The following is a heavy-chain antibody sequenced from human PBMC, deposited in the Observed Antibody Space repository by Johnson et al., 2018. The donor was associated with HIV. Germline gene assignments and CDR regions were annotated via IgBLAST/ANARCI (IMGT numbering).Heavy chain of an antibody. J-gene: IGHJ3*02. CDR2: ISGSGGST. V-gene: IGHV3-23*04. D-gene: IGHD3-22*01. CDR1: GFTFHDYA. Sequence: VQLVESGGGLIQPGRSRRVSCAASGFTFHDYAMSWVRQAPGKGLEWVSAISGSGGSTYYADSVKGRFTISRDNSKNTLYLQMNSLRAEDTAVYYCARGGRVYDSSGYYAFDIWGQGTMVTVSS. CDR3: ARGGRVYDSSGYYAFDI.